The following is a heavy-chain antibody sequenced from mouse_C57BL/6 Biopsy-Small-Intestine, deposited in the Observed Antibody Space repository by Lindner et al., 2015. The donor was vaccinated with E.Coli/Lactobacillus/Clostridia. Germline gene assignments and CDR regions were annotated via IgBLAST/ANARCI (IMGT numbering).Heavy chain of an antibody. CDR2: ISSGSSTI. CDR1: GFTFSDYG. CDR3: ARKHYYGSNYFDH. D-gene: IGHD1-1*01. Sequence: VQLQESWGRLSEAWWVPELSCAASGFTFSDYGMHWVRQAPEKGLEWIAYISSGSSTIYYADTVKGRFTISRDNAKKILFLQMTSLRSEDTAMYYCARKHYYGSNYFDHWGQGTTLTVSS. V-gene: IGHV5-17*01. J-gene: IGHJ2*01.